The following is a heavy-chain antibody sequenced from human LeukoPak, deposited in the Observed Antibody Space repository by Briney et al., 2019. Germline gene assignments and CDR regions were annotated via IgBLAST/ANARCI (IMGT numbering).Heavy chain of an antibody. CDR3: AIGVYDFWSGYPHNWFDP. CDR2: IYPGDSDT. D-gene: IGHD3-3*01. Sequence: GESLKISRKGSGYSLTSYWIGWVRQMPGKGLEWMGIIYPGDSDTRYSPSFQGQVTISADKSISTAYLQWSSLKASDTAMYYCAIGVYDFWSGYPHNWFDPWGQGTLVTVSS. CDR1: GYSLTSYW. J-gene: IGHJ5*02. V-gene: IGHV5-51*01.